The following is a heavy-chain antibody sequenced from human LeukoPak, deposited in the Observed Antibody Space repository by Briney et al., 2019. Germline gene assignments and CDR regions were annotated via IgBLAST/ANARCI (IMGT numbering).Heavy chain of an antibody. CDR2: INHSGST. CDR3: ARGRYYYGSGSYQGWFDP. D-gene: IGHD3-10*01. Sequence: PSETLSLTCAVYGGSLSGYYWSWIRQPPGKGLEWIGEINHSGSTNYNPSLKSRVTISVDTSKNQFSLKLSSVTAADTAVYYCARGRYYYGSGSYQGWFDPWGQGTLVTASS. CDR1: GGSLSGYY. V-gene: IGHV4-34*01. J-gene: IGHJ5*02.